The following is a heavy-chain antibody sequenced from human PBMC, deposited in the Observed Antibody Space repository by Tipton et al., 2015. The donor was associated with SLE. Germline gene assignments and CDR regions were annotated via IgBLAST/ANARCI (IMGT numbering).Heavy chain of an antibody. CDR1: GGSISSSSYY. V-gene: IGHV4-39*07. Sequence: TLSLTCTVSGGSISSSSYYWGWIRQPPGKGLEWIGSIYYSGSTNYNPSLKSRVTIFVDTSKNQISLKLSSVTAADTAVYYCAGSNRAGYFYYGMDVWGQGTTVTVSS. D-gene: IGHD1-14*01. CDR2: IYYSGST. CDR3: AGSNRAGYFYYGMDV. J-gene: IGHJ6*02.